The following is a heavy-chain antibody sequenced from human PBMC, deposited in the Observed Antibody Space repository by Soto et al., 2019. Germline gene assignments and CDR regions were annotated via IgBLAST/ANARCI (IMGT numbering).Heavy chain of an antibody. D-gene: IGHD4-17*01. CDR2: IYSGGST. V-gene: IGHV3-66*01. CDR3: ARDSTVTTFDY. Sequence: EVQLVESGGGLVQPGGSLRLSCAASGFTVSSNYMSGVRQAPGKGLEWVSVIYSGGSTHYADSVKGRFTISRDNSKNTLYLQMNSLRAEDTVVYYCARDSTVTTFDYWGQGTLVTVSP. J-gene: IGHJ4*02. CDR1: GFTVSSNY.